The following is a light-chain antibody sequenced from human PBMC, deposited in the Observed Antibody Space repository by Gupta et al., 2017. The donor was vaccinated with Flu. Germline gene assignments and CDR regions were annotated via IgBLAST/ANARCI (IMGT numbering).Light chain of an antibody. V-gene: IGKV1D-16*01. CDR1: QDINKW. CDR2: SAS. Sequence: DIQMTQSPSSLSASVGDRVTITCRASQDINKWLAWYQQRPGKAPKSLIYSASTLRSGVSSRFSGSGFGTDFTLTITSLQAEDFGTYYCQQYQTYPLTFGGGTKVEFK. J-gene: IGKJ4*01. CDR3: QQYQTYPLT.